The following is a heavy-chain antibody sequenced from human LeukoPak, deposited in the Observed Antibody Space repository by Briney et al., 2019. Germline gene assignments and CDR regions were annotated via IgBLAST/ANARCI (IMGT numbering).Heavy chain of an antibody. J-gene: IGHJ6*02. CDR2: IRGSGSSA. Sequence: GGSLRLSCAASGFTFSSYGMSWVRQAPGKGLEWVSGIRGSGSSAYYADSVKGRFTISRDNSEKTLYLQMNSLRAEDTAVYYCAKYSSSSNYYYGMDVWGQGTTVTVSS. CDR3: AKYSSSSNYYYGMDV. V-gene: IGHV3-23*01. D-gene: IGHD6-13*01. CDR1: GFTFSSYG.